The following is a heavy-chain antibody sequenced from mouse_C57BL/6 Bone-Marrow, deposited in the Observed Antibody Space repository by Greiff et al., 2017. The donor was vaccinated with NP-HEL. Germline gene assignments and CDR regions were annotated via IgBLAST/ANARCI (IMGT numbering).Heavy chain of an antibody. D-gene: IGHD2-4*01. CDR3: SHGDDDEEGAMDY. V-gene: IGHV2-5*01. CDR1: GFSFTSYG. J-gene: IGHJ4*01. CDR2: IWRGGST. Sequence: VQLQQSGPGLVQPSQCLSISCTVSGFSFTSYGVHWVRQSPGKGLEWLGVIWRGGSTDYNADFLSRLSITKDNSKSQVFFKMNSLHAYDTAIYYCSHGDDDEEGAMDYWGQGTSVTVSS.